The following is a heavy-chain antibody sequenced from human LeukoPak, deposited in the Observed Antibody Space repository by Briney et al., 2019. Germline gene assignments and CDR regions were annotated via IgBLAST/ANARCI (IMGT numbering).Heavy chain of an antibody. CDR1: GGSISSYY. Sequence: SETLSLTCTVSGGSISSYYWSWIRQPPGKGLEWIGYIYYSGSTNYNPSLKSRVTISVDTSKNQFSLKLSSVTAADTAVYYCARATTSRDWTYHFDYWGQGTLVTVSS. V-gene: IGHV4-59*01. CDR3: ARATTSRDWTYHFDY. D-gene: IGHD3/OR15-3a*01. J-gene: IGHJ4*02. CDR2: IYYSGST.